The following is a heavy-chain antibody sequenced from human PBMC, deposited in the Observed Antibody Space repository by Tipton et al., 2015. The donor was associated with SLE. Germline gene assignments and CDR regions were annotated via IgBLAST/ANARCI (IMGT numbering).Heavy chain of an antibody. CDR1: GFTFNIYS. V-gene: IGHV3-30*04. CDR2: ISYDGSNK. D-gene: IGHD3-3*01. CDR3: ASSLLTVFAGFDY. Sequence: SLRLSCVASGFTFNIYSMNWVRQAPGKGLEWVAVISYDGSNKYYADSVKGRFSISRDISKSTLYLQMNSLRADDTAVYYCASSLLTVFAGFDYWGQGTLLTVSS. J-gene: IGHJ4*02.